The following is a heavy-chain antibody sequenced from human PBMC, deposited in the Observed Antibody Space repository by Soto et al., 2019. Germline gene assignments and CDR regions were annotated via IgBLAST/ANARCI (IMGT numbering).Heavy chain of an antibody. V-gene: IGHV1-69*02. D-gene: IGHD4-4*01. Sequence: QVQLVQSGAEVKKPGSSVKVSCTASGGTFSSYTISWVRQAPGQGLEWMGRIIPILGIANYAQKFQGRVTITADKSTSTAYMELSSLRSEYTAVYYCARGAPTVTTCWFDPCGQGTLVTVSS. CDR1: GGTFSSYT. CDR3: ARGAPTVTTCWFDP. CDR2: IIPILGIA. J-gene: IGHJ5*02.